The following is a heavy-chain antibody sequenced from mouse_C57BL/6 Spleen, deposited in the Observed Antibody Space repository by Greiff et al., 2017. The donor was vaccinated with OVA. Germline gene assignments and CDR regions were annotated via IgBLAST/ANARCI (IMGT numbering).Heavy chain of an antibody. V-gene: IGHV5-4*01. CDR3: ARDPRDYAMDY. CDR2: ISDGGSYT. CDR1: GFTFSSYA. J-gene: IGHJ4*01. Sequence: EVQVVESGGGLVKPGGSLTLSCAASGFTFSSYAMSWVRQTPEKRLEWVATISDGGSYTYYPDNVKGRFTISRDNAKNNLYLQMSHLKSEDTAMYYCARDPRDYAMDYWGQGTSVTVSS.